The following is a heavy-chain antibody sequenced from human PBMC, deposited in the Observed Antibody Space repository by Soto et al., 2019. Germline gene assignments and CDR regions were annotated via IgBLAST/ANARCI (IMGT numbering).Heavy chain of an antibody. V-gene: IGHV1-2*04. J-gene: IGHJ6*02. CDR3: ARDSYYYDSSGYYAIDARGMDV. CDR2: INPNSGGT. D-gene: IGHD3-22*01. Sequence: ASVRVSRKASGYTFTGYYMHWVRHAPGQGIEWMIWINPNSGGTNYAQKFQGWVTMTRDTSISTAYMELSRLRSDDTAVYYCARDSYYYDSSGYYAIDARGMDVWRQGTTVTVSS. CDR1: GYTFTGYY.